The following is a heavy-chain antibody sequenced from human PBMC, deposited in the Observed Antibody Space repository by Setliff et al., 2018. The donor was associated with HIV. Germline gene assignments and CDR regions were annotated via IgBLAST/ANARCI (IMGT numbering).Heavy chain of an antibody. J-gene: IGHJ4*02. V-gene: IGHV4-34*01. CDR3: ARSIVPVASGYYYFEY. CDR2: IYHTGST. CDR1: GGSFSGYY. D-gene: IGHD3-3*01. Sequence: PSETLSLTCAVYGGSFSGYYWSWVRQPPGKGLEWIEEIYHTGSTYYKPSLKSRVTISVDTSKNQFSLRLSSVAAGDTAVYYCARSIVPVASGYYYFEYWGQGTLVTVSS.